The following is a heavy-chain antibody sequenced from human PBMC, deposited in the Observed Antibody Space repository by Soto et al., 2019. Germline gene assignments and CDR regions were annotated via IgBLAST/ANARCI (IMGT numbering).Heavy chain of an antibody. CDR3: AEWARYCSGADCRA. CDR1: GFPFSSRA. J-gene: IGHJ5*02. Sequence: EVQLLESGGGLVQPGGSLRLSCAASGFPFSSRAMSWVRQAPGKGLAWVSAISGSGTITYYADSVKGRFTISRDTSKNTLYLQRNSLRADDTAVYYCAEWARYCSGADCRAWGQGTLVTVSS. V-gene: IGHV3-23*01. CDR2: ISGSGTIT. D-gene: IGHD2-15*01.